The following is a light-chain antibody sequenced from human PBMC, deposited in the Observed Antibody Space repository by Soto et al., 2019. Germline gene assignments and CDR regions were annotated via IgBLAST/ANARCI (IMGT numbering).Light chain of an antibody. CDR1: QGIIDY. CDR2: AAS. Sequence: DIQMTQSPSSLSASVGDRVTITCRASQGIIDYLAWYQQKPGKVPKLLIYAASTLQSGVPSRFSGSGSGTDFTLTISSPQPEDVATYYCQKYNTAPQTFGPGTRVEIK. J-gene: IGKJ1*01. V-gene: IGKV1-27*01. CDR3: QKYNTAPQT.